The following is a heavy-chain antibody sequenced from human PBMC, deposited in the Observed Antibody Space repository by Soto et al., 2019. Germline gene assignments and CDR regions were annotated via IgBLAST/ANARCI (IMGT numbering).Heavy chain of an antibody. CDR3: ARWRYGDY. CDR2: ISADNGNT. V-gene: IGHV1-18*01. D-gene: IGHD1-1*01. CDR1: GYGFTTYG. J-gene: IGHJ4*02. Sequence: QVHLVQSGAEVKKPGASVKVSCQGSGYGFTTYGITWVRQAPGQGLEWMAWISADNGNTNYAQKLQGRVTVTRDTSTSTAYMELRSLRSDDTAVYYCARWRYGDYWGQGALVTVSS.